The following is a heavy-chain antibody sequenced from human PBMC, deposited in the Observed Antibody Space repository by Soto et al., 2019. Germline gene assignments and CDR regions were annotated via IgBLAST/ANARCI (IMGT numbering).Heavy chain of an antibody. J-gene: IGHJ4*02. V-gene: IGHV3-30*03. CDR3: AHAMVRGAAFDF. D-gene: IGHD3-10*01. Sequence: QVQLVESGGGVVQPGRSLRLSCVVSGFTFSNYGMHWVRQAPGKGLEWVAVISYDGSNQYDTDAVKGRFTISRDNSKNTLYLQMNSPRPEDTAVYYCAHAMVRGAAFDFWGQGTLVTVSS. CDR2: ISYDGSNQ. CDR1: GFTFSNYG.